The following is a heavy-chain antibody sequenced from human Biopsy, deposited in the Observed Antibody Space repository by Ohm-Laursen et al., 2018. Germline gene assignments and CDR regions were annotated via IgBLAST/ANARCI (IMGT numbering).Heavy chain of an antibody. CDR1: GFSLNTRGMS. D-gene: IGHD2-2*02. CDR2: LFLDDSK. CDR3: ARIPILVVPAAIVYRHRRHLQGLDV. V-gene: IGHV2-70*16. J-gene: IGHJ6*02. Sequence: PTQTLTLTCTLSGFSLNTRGMSVTWLLQPPGKVLEWLARLFLDDSKFLNGSLKTRLTPAKDPSEHHVVLTLSDVDPVDSATYYCARIPILVVPAAIVYRHRRHLQGLDVWGQGTTVIVSS.